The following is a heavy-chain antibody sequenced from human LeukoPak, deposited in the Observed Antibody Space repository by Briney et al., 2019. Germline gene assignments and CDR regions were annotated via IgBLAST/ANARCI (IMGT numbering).Heavy chain of an antibody. D-gene: IGHD4-23*01. CDR2: ISGSGGST. Sequence: GGSLRLSCAASGFTFSGFAMSWVRQAPGRGLEWVSTISGSGGSTYYADSVKGRFTISRDNSKNTLYLQMNSLRAEDTAVYYCAKDRVDYGGNSDYWGQGTLVTVSS. CDR1: GFTFSGFA. J-gene: IGHJ4*02. V-gene: IGHV3-23*01. CDR3: AKDRVDYGGNSDY.